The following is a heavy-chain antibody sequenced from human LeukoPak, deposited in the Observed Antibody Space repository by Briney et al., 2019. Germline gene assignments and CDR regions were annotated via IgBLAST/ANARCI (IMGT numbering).Heavy chain of an antibody. V-gene: IGHV3-23*01. CDR3: AKDLHDCSNGVCYRDS. CDR1: GFTFSSYA. Sequence: GGSLRLSCAASGFTFSSYAMSWVRQAPGKGLEWVSALSGSGGRTYYADSVKGRFTVSRDNSKNTLFLQMNSMRAEDTAVYYCAKDLHDCSNGVCYRDSWGQGTLVTVSS. CDR2: LSGSGGRT. J-gene: IGHJ4*02. D-gene: IGHD2-8*01.